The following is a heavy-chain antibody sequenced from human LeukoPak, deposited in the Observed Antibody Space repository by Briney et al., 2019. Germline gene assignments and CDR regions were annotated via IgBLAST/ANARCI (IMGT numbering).Heavy chain of an antibody. J-gene: IGHJ6*03. CDR2: ISNSGGST. CDR3: AKLARGTAYYYMDV. V-gene: IGHV3-23*01. D-gene: IGHD1-1*01. Sequence: GGTLRLSCAASESTFSSYGMSWVRQAPGKGLEWVSAISNSGGSTYYADSVKGRFTISRDNSKNTLYLQMNSLRAEDTAIYYCAKLARGTAYYYMDVWGKGTTVTISS. CDR1: ESTFSSYG.